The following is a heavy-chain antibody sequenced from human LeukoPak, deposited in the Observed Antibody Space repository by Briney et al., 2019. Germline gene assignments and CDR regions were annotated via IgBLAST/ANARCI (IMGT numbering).Heavy chain of an antibody. CDR3: AKDGGNIVVVVAAMHY. V-gene: IGHV3-23*01. D-gene: IGHD2-15*01. CDR1: GFTFSSYA. J-gene: IGHJ4*02. Sequence: GGSLRLSCAASGFTFSSYAMSWVRQAPGKGLEWVSSISGRGDSTYYADSVKGRFTISRDNSKNTLYLQMNSLRADDTVVYYCAKDGGNIVVVVAAMHYWGQGTLVTVSS. CDR2: ISGRGDST.